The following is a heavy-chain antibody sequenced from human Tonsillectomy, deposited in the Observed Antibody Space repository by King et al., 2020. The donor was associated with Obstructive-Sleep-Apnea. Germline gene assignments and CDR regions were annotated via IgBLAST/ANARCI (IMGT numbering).Heavy chain of an antibody. Sequence: QLVQSGGVVVQPGGSLRLSCAASGFTFDDYTMHWVRQAPGKGLEGVSVFSWDGGSTYYSEPVKGRFTISSDNTKNSLYLQMNSLRTEDHALYYFAKDLGLRHFDWFLPQDAFDIWGQGKMVTVS. V-gene: IGHV3-43*01. CDR3: AKDLGLRHFDWFLPQDAFDI. CDR2: FSWDGGST. CDR1: GFTFDDYT. D-gene: IGHD3-9*01. J-gene: IGHJ3*02.